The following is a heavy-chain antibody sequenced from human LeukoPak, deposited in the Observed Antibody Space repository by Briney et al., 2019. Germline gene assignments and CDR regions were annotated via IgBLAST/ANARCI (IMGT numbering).Heavy chain of an antibody. CDR3: ARALRWELLDWFDP. D-gene: IGHD1-26*01. J-gene: IGHJ5*02. CDR1: GFTFSNFA. CDR2: IYTSGST. V-gene: IGHV4-4*07. Sequence: GSLRLSCAASGFTFSNFAMSWIRQPAGKGLEWIGRIYTSGSTNYNPSLKSRVTMSVDTSKNQFSLKLSSVTAADTAVYYCARALRWELLDWFDPWGQGTLVTVSS.